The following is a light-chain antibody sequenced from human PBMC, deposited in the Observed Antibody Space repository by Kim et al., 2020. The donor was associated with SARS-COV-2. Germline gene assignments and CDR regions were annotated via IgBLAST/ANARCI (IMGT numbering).Light chain of an antibody. CDR2: AAS. Sequence: SASVGDRVTITCRASQNISWYINWYQQKGGKAPNLLISAASTLHSGVPSRFSGSGSGTDFTLTISSLQREDFVTYYCQQSYGLPRMFGQGTKLEI. J-gene: IGKJ1*01. V-gene: IGKV1-39*01. CDR3: QQSYGLPRM. CDR1: QNISWY.